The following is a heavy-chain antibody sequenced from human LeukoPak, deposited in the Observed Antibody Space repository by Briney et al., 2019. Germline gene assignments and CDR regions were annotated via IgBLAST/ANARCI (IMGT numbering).Heavy chain of an antibody. CDR3: ARVAKERVGGVYYFDY. CDR1: GFTFSDYD. CDR2: IGIAGET. V-gene: IGHV3-13*01. D-gene: IGHD1-1*01. J-gene: IGHJ4*02. Sequence: PGGSLRLSCAASGFTFSDYDMHWLRQATGKGLEWVSAIGIAGETYYTGSVKGRSTITRENAKNSLYLQMNSLRAGDTAVYYCARVAKERVGGVYYFDYWSQATLVTVSA.